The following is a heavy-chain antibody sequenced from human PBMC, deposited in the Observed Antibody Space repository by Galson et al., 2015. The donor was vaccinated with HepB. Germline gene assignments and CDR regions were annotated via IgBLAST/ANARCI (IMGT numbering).Heavy chain of an antibody. J-gene: IGHJ3*02. CDR2: INAGNGNT. D-gene: IGHD3-16*02. CDR3: ARDGGYDYIWGSYRQGPDAFDI. V-gene: IGHV1-3*01. Sequence: SVKVSCKASGYTFTSYAMHWVRQAPGQRLEWMGWINAGNGNTKYSQKFRGRVTITRDTSASTAYMELSSLRSEDTAVYYCARDGGYDYIWGSYRQGPDAFDIWGQGTMVTVSS. CDR1: GYTFTSYA.